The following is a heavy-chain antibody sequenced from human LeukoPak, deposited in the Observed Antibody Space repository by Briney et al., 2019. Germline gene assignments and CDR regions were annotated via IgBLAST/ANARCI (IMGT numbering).Heavy chain of an antibody. D-gene: IGHD5-24*01. CDR2: IIPILGIA. CDR3: ARTLGGFTVDRATGFDL. J-gene: IGHJ2*01. V-gene: IGHV1-69*04. Sequence: SVKVSCKASGGTFSSYAISWVRQAPGQGLEWMGRIIPILGIANYAQKFQGRVTITADKSTSTAYMELSSLRSDDTAVYYCARTLGGFTVDRATGFDLWGRGTLVTVSS. CDR1: GGTFSSYA.